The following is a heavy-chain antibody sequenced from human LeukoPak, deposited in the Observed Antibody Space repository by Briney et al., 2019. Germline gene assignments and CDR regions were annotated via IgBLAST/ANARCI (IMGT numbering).Heavy chain of an antibody. J-gene: IGHJ6*03. CDR2: INWNGGNT. Sequence: PGGSLRLSCAASGFTFDNYGMSWVRQAPGKGQEWVSGINWNGGNTGYADSVKGRFTISRDNAKNSLYLQMNSLRAEDTALYYCARAYSGYENYYYYYYMDVWGKGTTVTVSS. CDR3: ARAYSGYENYYYYYYMDV. D-gene: IGHD5-12*01. V-gene: IGHV3-20*04. CDR1: GFTFDNYG.